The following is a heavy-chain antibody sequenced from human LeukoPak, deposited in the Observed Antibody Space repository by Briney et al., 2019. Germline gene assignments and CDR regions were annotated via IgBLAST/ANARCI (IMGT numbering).Heavy chain of an antibody. V-gene: IGHV4-39*01. CDR2: IYYSGST. Sequence: SETLSLTCTVSGGSISSSSYYWGWIRQPPGKGLEWIGSIYYSGSTYYNPSLKSRVTISVDTSKNQFSLKLSSVTAADTAVYYCARHSYYYDSSGYSYYYMDVWGKGTTVTISS. D-gene: IGHD3-22*01. J-gene: IGHJ6*03. CDR3: ARHSYYYDSSGYSYYYMDV. CDR1: GGSISSSSYY.